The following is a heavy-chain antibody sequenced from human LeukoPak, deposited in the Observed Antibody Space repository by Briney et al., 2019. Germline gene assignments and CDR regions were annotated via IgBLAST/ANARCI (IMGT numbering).Heavy chain of an antibody. V-gene: IGHV1-2*02. D-gene: IGHD2-2*01. CDR3: ARDSCSSTSCLSIDDY. J-gene: IGHJ4*02. CDR2: IDPNSGGT. CDR1: EYTFTDYH. Sequence: GASVKVSCKASEYTFTDYHMHWVRQAPGQGLEWMGWIDPNSGGTNYAQKFQGRVTMTRDTSISTVYMELSRLRSDDTAVYYCARDSCSSTSCLSIDDYWGQGTLVTVSS.